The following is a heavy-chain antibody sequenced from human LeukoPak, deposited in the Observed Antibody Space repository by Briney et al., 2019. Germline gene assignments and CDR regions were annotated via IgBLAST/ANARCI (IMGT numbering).Heavy chain of an antibody. CDR2: IHYSGST. J-gene: IGHJ4*02. D-gene: IGHD6-6*01. V-gene: IGHV4-39*01. Sequence: PPETLSLTCTVYGGSISSSSYQWGWIRQPPGKGLEWIGSIHYSGSTYYSPSLKSRLTISVDTSKKQFSLKLSSVTAADTAVYFCASMYGSSVYFDYWGQGTLVTVSS. CDR1: GGSISSSSYQ. CDR3: ASMYGSSVYFDY.